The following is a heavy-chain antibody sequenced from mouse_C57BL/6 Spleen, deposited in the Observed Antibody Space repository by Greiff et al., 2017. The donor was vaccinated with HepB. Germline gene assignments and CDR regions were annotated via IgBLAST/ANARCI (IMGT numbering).Heavy chain of an antibody. V-gene: IGHV5-16*01. J-gene: IGHJ2*01. D-gene: IGHD4-1*01. CDR2: INYDGSST. CDR3: ARGSGTGLDY. Sequence: EVMLVESEGGLVQPGSSMKLSCTASGFTFSDYYMAWVRQVPEKGLEWVANINYDGSSTYYLDSLKSRFIISRDNAKNILYLQMSSLKSDDTATYYCARGSGTGLDYWGQGTTLTVSS. CDR1: GFTFSDYY.